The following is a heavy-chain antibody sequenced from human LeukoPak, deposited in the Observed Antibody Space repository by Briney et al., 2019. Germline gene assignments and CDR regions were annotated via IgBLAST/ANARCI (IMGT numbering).Heavy chain of an antibody. CDR1: GFTFSSYA. J-gene: IGHJ4*02. CDR2: ISGSGGST. V-gene: IGHV3-23*01. D-gene: IGHD3-10*01. Sequence: PGGSLRLSCAASGFTFSSYAMSWVRQAPGKGLEWVSAISGSGGSTYYADSVKGRFTISRDNSKNTLYLQMNSLGAEDTAIYYCAKMKGITMVRGTFDYWGQGTLVTVSS. CDR3: AKMKGITMVRGTFDY.